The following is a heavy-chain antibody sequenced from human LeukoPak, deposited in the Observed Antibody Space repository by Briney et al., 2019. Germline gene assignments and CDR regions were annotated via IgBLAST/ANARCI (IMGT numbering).Heavy chain of an antibody. V-gene: IGHV3-9*03. CDR2: ISWNSGSI. J-gene: IGHJ4*02. Sequence: PGRSLRLSCAASGFTFDDYAMHWVRQAPGKGLEWVSGISWNSGSIGYADSVKGRFTISRDNAKNSLYLQMNSLRAEDMALYYCAKDKYYDSCPYLDYWGQGTLVTVSS. CDR3: AKDKYYDSCPYLDY. D-gene: IGHD3-22*01. CDR1: GFTFDDYA.